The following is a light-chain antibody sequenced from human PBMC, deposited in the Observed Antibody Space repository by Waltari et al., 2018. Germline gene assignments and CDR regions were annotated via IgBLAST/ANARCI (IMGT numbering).Light chain of an antibody. CDR1: ETISSW. Sequence: DIQMTQSPSSLSASVGDRVTITCRASETISSWLALYQQKPGKAPKLLIYKASTLERGVPSRFSGRGSGTEFALTISSLQPGDVATYYCQQFNSFPWTFGHGTKVEIK. V-gene: IGKV1-5*03. J-gene: IGKJ1*01. CDR3: QQFNSFPWT. CDR2: KAS.